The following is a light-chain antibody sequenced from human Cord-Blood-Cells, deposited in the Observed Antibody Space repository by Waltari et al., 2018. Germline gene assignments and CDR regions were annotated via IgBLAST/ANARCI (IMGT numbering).Light chain of an antibody. CDR2: AAS. Sequence: DIQMTQSPSSLSASVGDRVPITCRASQSISSYLNWYPRKPGKAPKLLIYAASILQSGVPSRFSGSGSGTDFTLTISSLQPEDFATYYCQQSYSTPLTFGGGTKVEIK. CDR3: QQSYSTPLT. CDR1: QSISSY. J-gene: IGKJ4*01. V-gene: IGKV1-39*01.